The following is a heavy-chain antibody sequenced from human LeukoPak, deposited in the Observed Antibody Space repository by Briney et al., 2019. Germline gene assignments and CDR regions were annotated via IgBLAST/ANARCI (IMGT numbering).Heavy chain of an antibody. J-gene: IGHJ4*02. CDR2: NYHRGST. CDR1: GYSISSGYY. CDR3: ARDRAVAGTGHY. D-gene: IGHD6-19*01. Sequence: SETLSLTCTVSGYSISSGYYWGWIRQPPGKGLEWIGSNYHRGSTYYNPSLKSRVTISVDTAKNQFSLKLSSVAAADTAVYYCARDRAVAGTGHYWGQGTLVTVSS. V-gene: IGHV4-38-2*02.